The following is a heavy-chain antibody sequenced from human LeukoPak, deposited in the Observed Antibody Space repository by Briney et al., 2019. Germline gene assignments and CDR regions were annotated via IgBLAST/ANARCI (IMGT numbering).Heavy chain of an antibody. J-gene: IGHJ6*04. CDR1: GFTFSSYA. V-gene: IGHV3-30*04. CDR3: ARGDDILTGAPYYYYGMDV. Sequence: GGSLRLSCAASGFTFSSYAMHWVRQAPGKGLEWVAVISYDGSNKYYADSVKGRFTISRDNSKNTPYLQMNSLRAEDTAVYYCARGDDILTGAPYYYYGMDVWGKGTTVTVSS. D-gene: IGHD3-9*01. CDR2: ISYDGSNK.